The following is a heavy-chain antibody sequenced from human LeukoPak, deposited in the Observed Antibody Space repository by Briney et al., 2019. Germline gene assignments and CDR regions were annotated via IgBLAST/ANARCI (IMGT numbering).Heavy chain of an antibody. CDR3: ARVASYYDSSGYYYSVSDY. Sequence: PGGSLRLSCAASGFTFSSYEMNWVRQAPGKGLEWVSYISSSGSTIYYADSVKGRFTISRDNAKNSLYLQMNSLRAEDTAVYYCARVASYYDSSGYYYSVSDYWGQGTLVTVSS. J-gene: IGHJ4*02. V-gene: IGHV3-48*03. CDR2: ISSSGSTI. D-gene: IGHD3-22*01. CDR1: GFTFSSYE.